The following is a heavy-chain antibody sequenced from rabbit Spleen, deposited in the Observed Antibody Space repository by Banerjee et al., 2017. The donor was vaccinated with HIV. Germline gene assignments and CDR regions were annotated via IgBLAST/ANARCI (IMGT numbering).Heavy chain of an antibody. CDR2: IYGGGSGST. Sequence: QSLEESGGGLVQPEGSLTLTCTDSGFSFNNNYYMCWVRQAPGKGLEWIACIYGGGSGSTAYASWAKGRFTVSKTSSTTVTLQMTSLTAADTATYFCARDAAGREDFNLWGSGTLVTVS. D-gene: IGHD4-2*01. CDR3: ARDAAGREDFNL. V-gene: IGHV1S40*01. CDR1: GFSFNNNYY. J-gene: IGHJ4*01.